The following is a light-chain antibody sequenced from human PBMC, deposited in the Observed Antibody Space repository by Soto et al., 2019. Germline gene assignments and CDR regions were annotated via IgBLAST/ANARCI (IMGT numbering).Light chain of an antibody. CDR1: SSDVGSYNL. J-gene: IGLJ3*02. V-gene: IGLV2-23*01. Sequence: QSVLTQPASVSGSPGQSITISCTGTSSDVGSYNLVSWYQQHPGKAPKLMIYEGSKRPSGVSNRFSGSKSGNTASLTISGRQAEDEADYYCCSYAGSSTSFVFGGGTKLTVL. CDR3: CSYAGSSTSFV. CDR2: EGS.